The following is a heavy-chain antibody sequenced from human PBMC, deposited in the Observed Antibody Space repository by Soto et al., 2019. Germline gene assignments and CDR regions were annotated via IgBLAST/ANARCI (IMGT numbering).Heavy chain of an antibody. V-gene: IGHV3-7*03. CDR2: IKQDGSEK. J-gene: IGHJ6*02. CDR1: GFTFSSYW. CDR3: ARDYHYYYGMDV. Sequence: XESLRLSCAASGFTFSSYWMSGVRQAPGKGLEWVANIKQDGSEKYYVDSVKGRFTISRDNAKNSLYLQMNSLRAEDTAVYYCARDYHYYYGMDVWGQGTTVTVSS.